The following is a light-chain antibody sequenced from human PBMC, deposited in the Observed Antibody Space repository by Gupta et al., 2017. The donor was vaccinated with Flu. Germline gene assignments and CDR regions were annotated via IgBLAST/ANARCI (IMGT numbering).Light chain of an antibody. Sequence: IQLTPSPSSLSASVGDRVTITCQASHDIRRFLNWYQQKPGKAPKLLIFDASNLETGVPSRFSGSGFGTNFTFTISSLQPEDFATYYCQQNDNILLTFGRGTKVEIK. CDR3: QQNDNILLT. J-gene: IGKJ1*01. CDR2: DAS. V-gene: IGKV1-33*01. CDR1: HDIRRF.